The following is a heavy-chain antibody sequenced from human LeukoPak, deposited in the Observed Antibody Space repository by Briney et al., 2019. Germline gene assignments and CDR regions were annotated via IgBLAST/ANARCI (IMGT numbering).Heavy chain of an antibody. CDR2: IWYDGSNK. Sequence: GGSLRLSCAASGFTFSSCGMHWVRQAPGKGLEWVAVIWYDGSNKYYADSVKGRFTISRDNSKNTLYLQMNSLRAEDTAVYYRARDLTRVIAAAGFWGQGTLVAVSS. CDR1: GFTFSSCG. J-gene: IGHJ4*02. CDR3: ARDLTRVIAAAGF. D-gene: IGHD6-13*01. V-gene: IGHV3-33*01.